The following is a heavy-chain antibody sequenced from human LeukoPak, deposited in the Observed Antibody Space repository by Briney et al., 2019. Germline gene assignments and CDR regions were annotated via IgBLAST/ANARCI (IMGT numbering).Heavy chain of an antibody. V-gene: IGHV3-23*01. CDR3: AKVSIRLSSSWYEGFDY. D-gene: IGHD6-13*01. CDR1: GLTFSTYA. CDR2: TSVSGRST. Sequence: PGGSLRLSCAASGLTFSTYAMSWIRHAPGKGLEWVSSTSVSGRSTYYAHSVKGRFTISRDNSKNTLYLQMNSLRVEDTAVYYCAKVSIRLSSSWYEGFDYWGQGTLVTVSS. J-gene: IGHJ4*02.